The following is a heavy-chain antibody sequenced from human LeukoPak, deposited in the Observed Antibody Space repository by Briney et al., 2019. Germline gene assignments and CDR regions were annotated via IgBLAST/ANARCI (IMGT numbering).Heavy chain of an antibody. CDR1: GGTFSSYT. Sequence: SVKVSCKASGGTFSSYTISWVRQAPGQGLEWMGRIIPILGIANYAQKFQGRVTITADESTSTAYMELSSLRSEDTAVYYCASRYSSGWRRGFDPWGQGTLVTVSS. CDR2: IIPILGIA. D-gene: IGHD6-19*01. CDR3: ASRYSSGWRRGFDP. V-gene: IGHV1-69*02. J-gene: IGHJ5*02.